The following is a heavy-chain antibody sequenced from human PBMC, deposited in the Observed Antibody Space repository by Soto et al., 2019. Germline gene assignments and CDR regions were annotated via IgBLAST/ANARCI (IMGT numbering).Heavy chain of an antibody. V-gene: IGHV4-28*01. J-gene: IGHJ4*02. CDR1: GYSISSSNW. CDR3: ARREIQGPIDY. Sequence: QVQLQESGPGLVKPSDTLSLTCAVSGYSISSSNWLGWIRQPPGKGLEWIGYIYYSGTTYYNPFLKSRFTMSVDTSKHQFSLKLTSVTAVDTAVYYCARREIQGPIDYWGQGTLVTVSS. D-gene: IGHD1-26*01. CDR2: IYYSGTT.